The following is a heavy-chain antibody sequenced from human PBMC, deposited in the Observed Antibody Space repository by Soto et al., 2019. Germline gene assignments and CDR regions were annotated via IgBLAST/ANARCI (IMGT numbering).Heavy chain of an antibody. CDR1: GGSISKNY. Sequence: SDTLSLPCTVSGGSISKNYWTWIRQPPGKGPAYIVYIYDSVSTNYYPSFKSRVVISVDTSKNQFSLNLRSVTAADTAVYYCARATPVTRKGYYFEXWGQGALVTVSX. CDR2: IYDSVST. V-gene: IGHV4-59*01. J-gene: IGHJ4*02. D-gene: IGHD4-17*01. CDR3: ARATPVTRKGYYFEX.